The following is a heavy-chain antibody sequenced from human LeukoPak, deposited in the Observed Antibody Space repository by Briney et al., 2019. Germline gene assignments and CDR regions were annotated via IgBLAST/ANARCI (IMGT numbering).Heavy chain of an antibody. V-gene: IGHV1-18*01. CDR3: ARDRNVDIVATDYFDY. J-gene: IGHJ4*02. CDR1: GYTFTSYG. CDR2: ISAYNGNT. Sequence: ASVNVSCKASGYTFTSYGISWVRQAPGQGLEWMGWISAYNGNTNYAQKLQGRVTMTTDTSTSTAYMELRSLRSDDTAVYYCARDRNVDIVATDYFDYWGQGTLVTVSS. D-gene: IGHD5-12*01.